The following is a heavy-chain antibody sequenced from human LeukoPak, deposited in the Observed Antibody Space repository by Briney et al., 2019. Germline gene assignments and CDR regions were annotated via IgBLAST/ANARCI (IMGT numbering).Heavy chain of an antibody. D-gene: IGHD6-19*01. Sequence: PGRSLRLSCAASGLTLSSYAMHWVRQAPGKGLEWVAVISYDGSNKYYADSVKGRFTISRDNSKNTLYLQMNSLRAEDTAVYYCASSSGWIDYWGQGTLVTVSS. CDR1: GLTLSSYA. CDR2: ISYDGSNK. J-gene: IGHJ4*02. V-gene: IGHV3-30-3*01. CDR3: ASSSGWIDY.